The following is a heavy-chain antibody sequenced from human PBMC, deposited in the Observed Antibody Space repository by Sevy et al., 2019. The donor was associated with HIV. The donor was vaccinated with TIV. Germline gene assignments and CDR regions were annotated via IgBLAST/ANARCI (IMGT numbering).Heavy chain of an antibody. V-gene: IGHV1-24*01. J-gene: IGHJ4*02. CDR3: AITKDYYDNSGYPFDY. Sequence: ASVKVSCKVFGYTLSELSMHWVRQTPGKGLEWMGSFDPEDGETNYAQKFQGRVAMTEDTFTDTAYMELRSLRSEDTAVFYCAITKDYYDNSGYPFDYWGQGTLVTVSS. CDR1: GYTLSELS. CDR2: FDPEDGET. D-gene: IGHD3-22*01.